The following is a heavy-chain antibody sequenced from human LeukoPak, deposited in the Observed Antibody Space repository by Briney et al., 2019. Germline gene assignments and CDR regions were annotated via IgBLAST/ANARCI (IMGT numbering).Heavy chain of an antibody. Sequence: SVKVSCKASGGTFSSYAISWVRQAPGQGLEWMGGIIPIFGTANYAQKFQGRVTITADESTSTAYMELSSLRSEDTAVYYCARTDAFGITGTTSYYYYGMDVWGQGTTVTVSS. D-gene: IGHD1-7*01. CDR1: GGTFSSYA. CDR3: ARTDAFGITGTTSYYYYGMDV. CDR2: IIPIFGTA. J-gene: IGHJ6*02. V-gene: IGHV1-69*13.